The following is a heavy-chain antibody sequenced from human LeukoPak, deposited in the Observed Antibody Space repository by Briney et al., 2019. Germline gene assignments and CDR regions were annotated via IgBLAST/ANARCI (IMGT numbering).Heavy chain of an antibody. Sequence: SETLSLTCTVSGGSISSGAYYWSWIRQHPGKGLEWVGYMYYTGSTYYNPSLKSRLTISLDTSKNQFSLKLSSVTAADTAVYYCARGRTGTTSFSPYYYYYYMDVWGKGTTVTVS. CDR3: ARGRTGTTSFSPYYYYYYMDV. CDR2: MYYTGST. CDR1: GGSISSGAYY. D-gene: IGHD1-7*01. V-gene: IGHV4-31*03. J-gene: IGHJ6*03.